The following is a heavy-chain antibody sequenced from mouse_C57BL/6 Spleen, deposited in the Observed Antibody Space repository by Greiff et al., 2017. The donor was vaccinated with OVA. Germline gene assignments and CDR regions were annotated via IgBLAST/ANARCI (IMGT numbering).Heavy chain of an antibody. CDR1: GYTFTSYW. V-gene: IGHV1-69*01. Sequence: QVQLQQPGAELVMPGASVKLSCKASGYTFTSYWMHWVKQRPGQGLEWIGEIDPSDNYTNYNQKVKGKSTLTVDKSSSTAYMQLSSLTSEDSAVYYCARIQSYAMDYWGQGTSVTVSS. CDR3: ARIQSYAMDY. J-gene: IGHJ4*01. CDR2: IDPSDNYT.